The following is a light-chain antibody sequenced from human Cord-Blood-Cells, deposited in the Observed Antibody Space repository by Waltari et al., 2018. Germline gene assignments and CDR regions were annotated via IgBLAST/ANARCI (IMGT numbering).Light chain of an antibody. CDR3: QQRSNWPPYT. J-gene: IGKJ2*01. Sequence: EIVLTQSPATLSLSPGERATLSCRASQSVSSYLAWYQQKPGQVPRLLIYDGYNRATGIPARFSGSGSGTDCTLTISSLEPEDCAVYYCQQRSNWPPYTFGQGTKLEIK. CDR1: QSVSSY. CDR2: DGY. V-gene: IGKV3-11*01.